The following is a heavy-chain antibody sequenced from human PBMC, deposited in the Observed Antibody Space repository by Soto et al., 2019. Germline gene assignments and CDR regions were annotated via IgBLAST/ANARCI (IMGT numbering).Heavy chain of an antibody. CDR2: IKSKTDGGTT. J-gene: IGHJ4*02. CDR1: GFTFSNAW. Sequence: GGSLRLSCAASGFTFSNAWMSWVRQAPGKGLEWVGRIKSKTDGGTTDYAAPVKGRFTISRDDSKNTLYLQMNSLKTEDTAVYYCTTDLSGIYKYFDYPGQGTLVTVSS. D-gene: IGHD2-15*01. CDR3: TTDLSGIYKYFDY. V-gene: IGHV3-15*01.